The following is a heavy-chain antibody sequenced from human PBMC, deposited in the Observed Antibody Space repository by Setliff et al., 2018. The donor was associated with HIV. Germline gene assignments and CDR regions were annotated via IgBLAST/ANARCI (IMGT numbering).Heavy chain of an antibody. CDR1: GGSIFSHY. CDR3: ASTGGYSYGFFDS. V-gene: IGHV4-59*11. CDR2: IYYSGST. D-gene: IGHD5-18*01. Sequence: SETLSLTCTVSGGSIFSHYWSWIRQPPGKGLEWIGYIYYSGSTNYNPSLKSRVTISVDTSKNQFSLKLSSVTAADTAVYYCASTGGYSYGFFDSWGQGALVTAPQ. J-gene: IGHJ4*02.